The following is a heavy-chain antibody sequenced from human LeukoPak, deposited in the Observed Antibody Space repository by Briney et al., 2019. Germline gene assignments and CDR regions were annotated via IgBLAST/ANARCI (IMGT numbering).Heavy chain of an antibody. J-gene: IGHJ4*02. CDR3: ARSFGGSYPHFDY. Sequence: GRSLRLSCAASGFSFSSYAMHWVRQAPGKGLEWVAVISYDGSNQYYTDSVKGRFTISRDNPKNTLYLQMNSLRAEDTAVYYCARSFGGSYPHFDYWGQGALVTVSS. CDR1: GFSFSSYA. V-gene: IGHV3-30*04. D-gene: IGHD1-26*01. CDR2: ISYDGSNQ.